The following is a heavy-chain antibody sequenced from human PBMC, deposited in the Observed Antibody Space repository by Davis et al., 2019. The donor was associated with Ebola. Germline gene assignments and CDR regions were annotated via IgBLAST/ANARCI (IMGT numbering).Heavy chain of an antibody. CDR3: ARGVGATTGWFDP. D-gene: IGHD1-26*01. J-gene: IGHJ5*02. CDR1: GGPISSYY. CDR2: IYYSGST. Sequence: SETLSLTCTVSGGPISSYYWSWIRQPPGKGLEWIGYIYYSGSTNYNPSLKSRVTISVDTSKNHFSLKLSSVTAADTAVYYCARGVGATTGWFDPWGQGTLVTVSS. V-gene: IGHV4-59*12.